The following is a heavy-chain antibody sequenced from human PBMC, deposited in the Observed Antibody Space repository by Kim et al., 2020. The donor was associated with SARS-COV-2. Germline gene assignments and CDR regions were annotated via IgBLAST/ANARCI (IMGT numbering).Heavy chain of an antibody. J-gene: IGHJ4*02. V-gene: IGHV4-4*07. CDR1: GGSISSYY. CDR3: ARGQDTNGRHFDY. CDR2: VYSGGNT. D-gene: IGHD2-8*01. Sequence: SETLSLTCTVSGGSISSYYWSWIRQPAGKGLEWIGRVYSGGNTNYKASLKGRVTMSLDTSKSQFSLSLTSVTAADTAVYYCARGQDTNGRHFDYWGQGTLVTVSS.